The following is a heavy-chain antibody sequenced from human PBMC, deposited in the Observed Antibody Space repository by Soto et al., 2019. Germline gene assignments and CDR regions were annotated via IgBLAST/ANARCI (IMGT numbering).Heavy chain of an antibody. J-gene: IGHJ4*02. CDR2: ISGSGGST. D-gene: IGHD3-22*01. V-gene: IGHV3-23*01. Sequence: GSQTVSCAASGFTFSSYAMSWVRQAPGKGLEWVSAISGSGGSTYYADSVKGRFTISRDNSKNTLYLQMNSLRAEDTAVYYCEKVDSLSGHHYVLDYCGQGSLVTVSS. CDR3: EKVDSLSGHHYVLDY. CDR1: GFTFSSYA.